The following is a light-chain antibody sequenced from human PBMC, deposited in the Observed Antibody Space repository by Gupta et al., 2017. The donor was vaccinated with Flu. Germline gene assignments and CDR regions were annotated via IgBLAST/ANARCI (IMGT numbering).Light chain of an antibody. CDR3: QHYNSYSGT. CDR2: KAS. CDR1: QSISTW. J-gene: IGKJ1*01. Sequence: DIQMTQSPSTLSASVGDRVIVTCRASQSISTWLAWYQQKPGKAPKLLIYKASTLQSGVPSRFSGSGSGTEFTLTISSLQPDYFATYYCQHYNSYSGTFGQGTKVEIK. V-gene: IGKV1-5*03.